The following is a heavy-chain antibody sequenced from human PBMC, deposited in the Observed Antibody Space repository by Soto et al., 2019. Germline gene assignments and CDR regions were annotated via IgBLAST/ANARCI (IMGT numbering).Heavy chain of an antibody. CDR3: VRLSVVTQPADYYYGMDV. V-gene: IGHV3-21*01. CDR2: ISSSSSYI. CDR1: GFTFSSYS. D-gene: IGHD2-21*02. Sequence: GGSLRLSCAASGFTFSSYSMNWVRQAPGKGLEWVSSISSSSSYIYYADSVKGRFTISRDNAKNSLYLQMNSLRAEDTAVYYCVRLSVVTQPADYYYGMDVWGQGTTVTVSS. J-gene: IGHJ6*02.